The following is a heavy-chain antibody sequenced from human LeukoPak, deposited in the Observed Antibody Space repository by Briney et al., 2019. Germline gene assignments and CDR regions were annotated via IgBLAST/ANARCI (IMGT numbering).Heavy chain of an antibody. CDR3: ARHVGDILTGYYNGWFDP. J-gene: IGHJ5*02. CDR1: GGSISSYY. V-gene: IGHV4-59*08. Sequence: SETLSLTCTVSGGSISSYYWSWIRQPPGKGLEWIGYIYYSGSTNYNPSLKSRVTISVDTSKNQFSLKLSSVTAADTAVYYCARHVGDILTGYYNGWFDPWGQGTLVTVSS. D-gene: IGHD3-9*01. CDR2: IYYSGST.